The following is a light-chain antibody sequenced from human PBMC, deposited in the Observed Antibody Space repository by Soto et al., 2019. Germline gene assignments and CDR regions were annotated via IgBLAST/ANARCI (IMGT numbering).Light chain of an antibody. J-gene: IGKJ1*01. CDR1: QSVSSNY. CDR2: GAS. CDR3: QQYDTSPRT. Sequence: EVMLTQSPGTLSLSPGERATLSCRASQSVSSNYLAWYQQKSGQAPRLLIYGASNWATDIPDRFSGSGSGTDFTLTIRRLEPEDFAVYYCQQYDTSPRTFGQGTKVEFK. V-gene: IGKV3-20*01.